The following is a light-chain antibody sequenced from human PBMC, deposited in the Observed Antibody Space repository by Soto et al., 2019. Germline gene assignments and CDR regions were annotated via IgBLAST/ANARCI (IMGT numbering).Light chain of an antibody. V-gene: IGKV3-20*01. Sequence: EIVLTQSPGTLSLSPGERATLSCRASQSVGRNDLAWYQQKPGQAPRLLIHGASTRATGIPDRFSGSESGTDFTLTISRLEPEDVAVYYCQQYANSPLTFGGGTKVETK. CDR1: QSVGRND. CDR3: QQYANSPLT. J-gene: IGKJ4*01. CDR2: GAS.